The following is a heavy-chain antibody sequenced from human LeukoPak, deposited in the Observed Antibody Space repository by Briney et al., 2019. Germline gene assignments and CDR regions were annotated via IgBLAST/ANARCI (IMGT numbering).Heavy chain of an antibody. CDR1: GYTFTSYA. CDR3: ARVRYGDYRAAFDY. CDR2: INAGNGNT. V-gene: IGHV1-3*01. J-gene: IGHJ4*02. D-gene: IGHD4-17*01. Sequence: GSVKFSCKASGYTFTSYAMHWVRQAPGQRLEWMGWINAGNGNTKYSQKFQGRVTITRDTSASTAYMELSSLRSEDTAVYYCARVRYGDYRAAFDYWGQGTLVTVSS.